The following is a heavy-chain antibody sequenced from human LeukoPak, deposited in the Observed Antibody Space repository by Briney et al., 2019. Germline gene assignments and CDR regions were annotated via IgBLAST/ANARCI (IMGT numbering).Heavy chain of an antibody. D-gene: IGHD1-1*01. J-gene: IGHJ6*03. CDR1: GYTFTSYG. CDR2: ISAYNDNT. Sequence: ASVKVSCKASGYTFTSYGISWVRQAPGQGLEWMGWISAYNDNTDYAQKLQDRVTLTTDTSTSTAYMELRSLRSDDTAVYFCARDLERYPISGNDRYYYYYCMDVWGKGTTVTVSS. CDR3: ARDLERYPISGNDRYYYYYCMDV. V-gene: IGHV1-18*01.